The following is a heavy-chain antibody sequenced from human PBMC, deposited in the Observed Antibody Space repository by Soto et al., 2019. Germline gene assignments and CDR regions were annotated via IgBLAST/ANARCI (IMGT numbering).Heavy chain of an antibody. CDR2: ISWNSGSI. Sequence: GGSLRLSCAASGFTFDDYAMHWVRQAPGKGLEWVSGISWNSGSIGYADSVKGRFTISRDNAKNSLYLQMNSLRAEDTALYYCAKAADPVFGGHMDVWGKGTTVTVSS. V-gene: IGHV3-9*01. CDR3: AKAADPVFGGHMDV. D-gene: IGHD3-3*01. CDR1: GFTFDDYA. J-gene: IGHJ6*03.